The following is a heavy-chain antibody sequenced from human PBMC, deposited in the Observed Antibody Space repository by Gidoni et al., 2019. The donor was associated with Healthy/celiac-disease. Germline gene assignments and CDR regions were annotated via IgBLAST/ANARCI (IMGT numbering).Heavy chain of an antibody. J-gene: IGHJ5*02. V-gene: IGHV4-39*01. CDR2: IYYSGST. Sequence: QLQLQESGPGLVKPSETLSLTCTVSGCSISSSSYYWGWIRQPPGKGLEWIGSIYYSGSTYYNPSLKSRVTISVDTSKNQFSLKLSSVTAADTAVYYCARWELLNWFDPWGQGTLVTVSS. CDR1: GCSISSSSYY. CDR3: ARWELLNWFDP. D-gene: IGHD1-26*01.